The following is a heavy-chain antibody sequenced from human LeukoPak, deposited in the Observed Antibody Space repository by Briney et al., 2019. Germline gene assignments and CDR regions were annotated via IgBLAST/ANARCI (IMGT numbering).Heavy chain of an antibody. J-gene: IGHJ4*02. CDR2: INPNSGGT. CDR1: GYTFTDYY. D-gene: IGHD6-13*01. V-gene: IGHV1-2*02. CDR3: AGYTNNWYLGGY. Sequence: ASVKVSCKASGYTFTDYYIHWVRQAPGQGLEWMGWINPNSGGTNYAQKFQGRVTMTRDTSINTAYMELNRLTSDDTALYYCAGYTNNWYLGGYWGQGTLVAVSS.